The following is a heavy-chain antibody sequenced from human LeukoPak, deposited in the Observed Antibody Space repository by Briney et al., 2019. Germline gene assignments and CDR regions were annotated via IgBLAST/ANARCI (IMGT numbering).Heavy chain of an antibody. Sequence: SETLSLTCAVYGGSFSGYYWSWIRQPPGKGLEWIGEINHSGSTNYNPSLKSRVTISVDTSKNQFSLKLNSVTAADTAVYYCARDRVGQQLVGRNYYYYYMDVWGKGTTVTISS. CDR1: GGSFSGYY. J-gene: IGHJ6*03. D-gene: IGHD6-13*01. CDR3: ARDRVGQQLVGRNYYYYYMDV. V-gene: IGHV4-34*01. CDR2: INHSGST.